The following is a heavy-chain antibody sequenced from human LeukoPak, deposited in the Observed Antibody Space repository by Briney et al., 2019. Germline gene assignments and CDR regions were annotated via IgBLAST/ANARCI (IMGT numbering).Heavy chain of an antibody. J-gene: IGHJ4*02. V-gene: IGHV3-23*01. CDR2: ISGSGGST. Sequence: PGGSLRLSCAASGFTLSSYAMSWVRQAPGKGLEWVSAISGSGGSTYYADSVKGRFTISRDNSKNTLYLQMNSLRAEDTAVYYCAKRSQWLVSPPDYWGKGTLVTVSS. CDR3: AKRSQWLVSPPDY. D-gene: IGHD6-19*01. CDR1: GFTLSSYA.